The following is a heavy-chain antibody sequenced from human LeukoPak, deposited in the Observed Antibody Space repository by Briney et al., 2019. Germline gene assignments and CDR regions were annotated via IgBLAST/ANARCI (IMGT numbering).Heavy chain of an antibody. D-gene: IGHD3-10*01. Sequence: ASVKVSCKASGYTFTSYGISWVRQAPGQGLEWMGWISAYNGNTNYAQKLQGRVTMTTDTSTSTAYMELRSLRSDDTAVYYCARLTPPTRAFSGSTKFDPWGQGTLVAVSS. J-gene: IGHJ5*02. CDR1: GYTFTSYG. V-gene: IGHV1-18*01. CDR2: ISAYNGNT. CDR3: ARLTPPTRAFSGSTKFDP.